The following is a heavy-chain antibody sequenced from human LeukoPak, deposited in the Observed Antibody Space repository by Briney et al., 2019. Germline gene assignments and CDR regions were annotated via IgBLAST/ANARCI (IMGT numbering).Heavy chain of an antibody. CDR3: ARGESYSRSTYYFDY. J-gene: IGHJ4*02. CDR1: GYTFTSYG. CDR2: ISAYNGNT. D-gene: IGHD6-13*01. Sequence: ASVKVSCKASGYTFTSYGISWVRQAPGQGLEWMGWISAYNGNTNYAQKLQGRVTMTTDTSTSTAYMELRSLSSDDTAVYYCARGESYSRSTYYFDYWGQGALVTVSS. V-gene: IGHV1-18*01.